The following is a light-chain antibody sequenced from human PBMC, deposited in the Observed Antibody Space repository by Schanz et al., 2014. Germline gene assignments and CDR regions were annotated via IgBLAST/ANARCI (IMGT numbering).Light chain of an antibody. V-gene: IGKV3-15*01. Sequence: EILMTQSPATLSLSPGERATLSCRASQSVGSSLAWYQQKPGQAPRLLIYGASTRATGSPARFSGSGSGTEFTLTISSLQPEDIATYYCQQYDNLPRFTFGPGTKVDIK. CDR2: GAS. CDR3: QQYDNLPRFT. CDR1: QSVGSS. J-gene: IGKJ3*01.